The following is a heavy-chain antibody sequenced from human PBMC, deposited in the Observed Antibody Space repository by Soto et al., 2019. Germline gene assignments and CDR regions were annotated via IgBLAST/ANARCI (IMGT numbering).Heavy chain of an antibody. Sequence: QVQLVQSGAEVKKPGASVKVSCKASGYTFTSYGISWVRQAPGQGLEWMGWISAYSGHTNYAHKLQGRVTMTTDTSKSKAYMELRSLRSDDTDVYYCARDPGNRSDYWGQGTLVTVSS. CDR2: ISAYSGHT. V-gene: IGHV1-18*01. CDR3: ARDPGNRSDY. CDR1: GYTFTSYG. J-gene: IGHJ4*02. D-gene: IGHD3-10*01.